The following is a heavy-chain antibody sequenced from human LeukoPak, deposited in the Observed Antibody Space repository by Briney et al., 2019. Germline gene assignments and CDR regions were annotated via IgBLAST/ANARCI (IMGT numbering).Heavy chain of an antibody. CDR3: VRDMENSPGNWLVYFQY. CDR1: GYTFTGYY. J-gene: IGHJ1*01. V-gene: IGHV1-2*02. D-gene: IGHD2/OR15-2a*01. Sequence: VASVKVSCKASGYTFTGYYIHWVRQAPGQGLEWMGWINPNTGGTTYAKEFQGRVTMTRDTSINTVYMELSRLRSDDTAIFYCVRDMENSPGNWLVYFQYWGQGTLVTVSS. CDR2: INPNTGGT.